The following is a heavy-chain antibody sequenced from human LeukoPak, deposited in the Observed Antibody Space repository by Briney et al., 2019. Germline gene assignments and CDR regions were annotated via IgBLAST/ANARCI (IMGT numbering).Heavy chain of an antibody. V-gene: IGHV3-30*02. J-gene: IGHJ3*02. Sequence: GGSLRLSCAASGFTFSSYGMHWVRQAPGKGLEWVAFIRYDGSNKYYADSVKGRFTISRDNAKKSLYLQMNSLRGEDTAVYYCARGGTYDIWGQGTRVTVSS. CDR1: GFTFSSYG. CDR3: ARGGTYDI. CDR2: IRYDGSNK.